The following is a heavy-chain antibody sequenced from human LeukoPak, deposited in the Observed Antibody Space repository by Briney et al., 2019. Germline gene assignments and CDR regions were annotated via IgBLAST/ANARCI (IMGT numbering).Heavy chain of an antibody. D-gene: IGHD2-15*01. V-gene: IGHV3-21*01. CDR2: ISSSSSYI. CDR1: GFTFSSYS. J-gene: IGHJ5*02. CDR3: ARCLGGSCYNNWFDP. Sequence: PGGSLRLSCAASGFTFSSYSMHWVRQAPGKGLEWVSSISSSSSYIYYADSVKGRFTISRDNAKNSLYLQMNSLRAEDTAVYYCARCLGGSCYNNWFDPWGQGTLVTVSS.